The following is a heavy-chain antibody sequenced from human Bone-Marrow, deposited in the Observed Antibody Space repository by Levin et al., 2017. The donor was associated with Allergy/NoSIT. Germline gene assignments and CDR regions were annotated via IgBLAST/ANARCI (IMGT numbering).Heavy chain of an antibody. J-gene: IGHJ6*03. CDR2: INPNSGGT. CDR1: GYTFTGYY. V-gene: IGHV1-2*06. CDR3: ARDGFSIFGVVIIFDYYYYMDV. Sequence: ASVKVSCKASGYTFTGYYMHWVRQAPGQGLEWMGRINPNSGGTNYAQKFQGRVTMTRDTSISTAYMELSRLRSDDTAVYYCARDGFSIFGVVIIFDYYYYMDVWGKGTTVTVSS. D-gene: IGHD3-3*01.